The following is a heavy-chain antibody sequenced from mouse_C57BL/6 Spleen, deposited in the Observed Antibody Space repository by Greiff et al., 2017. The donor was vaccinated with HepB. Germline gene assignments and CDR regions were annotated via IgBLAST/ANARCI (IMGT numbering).Heavy chain of an antibody. J-gene: IGHJ3*01. V-gene: IGHV1-80*01. CDR3: ARDYGSSGVAY. CDR2: IYPGDGDT. CDR1: GYAFSSYW. Sequence: VQLQQSGAELVKPGASVKISCKASGYAFSSYWMNWVKQRPGQGLAWIGQIYPGDGDTNYNGKFKGKATLTADKSSSTAYMQLSSLTSEDSAVYFCARDYGSSGVAYWGQGTLVTVSA. D-gene: IGHD1-1*01.